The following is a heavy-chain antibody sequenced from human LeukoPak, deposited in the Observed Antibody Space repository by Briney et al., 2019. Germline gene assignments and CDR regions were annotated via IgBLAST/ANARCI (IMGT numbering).Heavy chain of an antibody. Sequence: SVKVSCMASGYFIDSSISWVRQAPGQGLEWMGRIIPILGQTDYTQKFHDRVTFTADKSTTTAYMELTSLNSEDTAIYYCVVSGYYYDWFDPWGQGTLVTV. CDR1: GYFIDSS. CDR2: IIPILGQT. CDR3: VVSGYYYDWFDP. J-gene: IGHJ5*02. V-gene: IGHV1-69*02. D-gene: IGHD3-3*01.